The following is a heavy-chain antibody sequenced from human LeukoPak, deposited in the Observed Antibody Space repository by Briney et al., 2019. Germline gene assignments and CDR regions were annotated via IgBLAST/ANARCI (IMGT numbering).Heavy chain of an antibody. CDR3: AKGYSSSWYSYDH. CDR2: ISWNSGSI. CDR1: GFTFDDYA. D-gene: IGHD6-13*01. Sequence: GGSLRLSCAASGFTFDDYAMHWVRQAPGKGLEWVSGISWNSGSIGYADSVKGRFTISRDNAKNSLYLQMNSLRAEDTALYYCAKGYSSSWYSYDHWGQGTLVTVSS. V-gene: IGHV3-9*01. J-gene: IGHJ4*02.